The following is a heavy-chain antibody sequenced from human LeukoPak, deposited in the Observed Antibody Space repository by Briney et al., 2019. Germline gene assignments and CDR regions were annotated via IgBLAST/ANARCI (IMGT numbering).Heavy chain of an antibody. Sequence: PGGSLRLSCAASGFTFSSYSMNWVRQAPGKGLEWVSSISSSSSYIYYADSVKGRFTISRDNAKNSLYLQMNSLRAEDTAVYYCAREVVPAAIYWIDPWGQGTLVTVSS. CDR2: ISSSSSYI. V-gene: IGHV3-21*01. D-gene: IGHD2-2*01. J-gene: IGHJ5*02. CDR3: AREVVPAAIYWIDP. CDR1: GFTFSSYS.